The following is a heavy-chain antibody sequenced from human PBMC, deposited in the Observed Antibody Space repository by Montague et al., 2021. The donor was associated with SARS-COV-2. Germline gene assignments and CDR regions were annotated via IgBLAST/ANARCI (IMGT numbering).Heavy chain of an antibody. CDR2: ISTSAYTT. Sequence: SLRLSCAASGFTFSYYDMNWVRQAPGKGPEWISYISTSAYTTSYAGSVKGRFTISRDNGKNSFYLQMNSLRVEDTAVYYCTRDYRSVVGDGLDIWGQGTKVTVSS. CDR1: GFTFSYYD. V-gene: IGHV3-48*03. D-gene: IGHD3-16*02. J-gene: IGHJ3*02. CDR3: TRDYRSVVGDGLDI.